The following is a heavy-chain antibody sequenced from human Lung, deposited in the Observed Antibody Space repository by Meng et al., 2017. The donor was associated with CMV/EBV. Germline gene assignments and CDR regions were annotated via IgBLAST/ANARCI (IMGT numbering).Heavy chain of an antibody. V-gene: IGHV3-33*06. J-gene: IGHJ4*01. D-gene: IGHD3-22*01. CDR3: AKVGGYASMYDY. Sequence: SCAGSGFSFSRCDMHGVRRSPATRLQWVAHIWDDGRNTNYAESVKGRFTISRDNSKKTVYLQLNNLRTEDTAVYYCAKVGGYASMYDYWGRGTLVTVSS. CDR1: GFSFSRCD. CDR2: IWDDGRNT.